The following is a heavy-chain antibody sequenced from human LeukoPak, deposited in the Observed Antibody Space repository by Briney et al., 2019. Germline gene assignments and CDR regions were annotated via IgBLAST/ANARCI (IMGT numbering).Heavy chain of an antibody. CDR3: ARVEEGYGSGRRENYYYYYMDV. Sequence: SETLSLTCTVSGVSISRYYWSWIRQPAGKGLEWIGRIYSSGSTTYNPSLKSRVTMSIDTSKNQFSLKLSSVTAADTAVYYCARVEEGYGSGRRENYYYYYMDVWGKGTTVTISS. CDR2: IYSSGST. D-gene: IGHD3-10*01. J-gene: IGHJ6*03. CDR1: GVSISRYY. V-gene: IGHV4-4*07.